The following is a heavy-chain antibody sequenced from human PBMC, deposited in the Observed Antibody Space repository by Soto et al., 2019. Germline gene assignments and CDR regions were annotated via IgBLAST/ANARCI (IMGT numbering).Heavy chain of an antibody. J-gene: IGHJ6*02. Sequence: QVQLVESGGGVVQPGRSLRLSCAASGFTFSSYAMHWVRQAPGKGLEWVAVISYDGSNKYYADSVKGRFTISRDNSKNTLYLQMNSLRDEDTALYYCARDPGIAVAGTYYYYGMDVWGQGTTVTVSS. D-gene: IGHD6-19*01. CDR2: ISYDGSNK. CDR3: ARDPGIAVAGTYYYYGMDV. V-gene: IGHV3-30-3*01. CDR1: GFTFSSYA.